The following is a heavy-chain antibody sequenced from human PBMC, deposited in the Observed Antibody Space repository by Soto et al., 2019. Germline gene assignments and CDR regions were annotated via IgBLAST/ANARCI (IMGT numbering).Heavy chain of an antibody. CDR1: GGSFDTYY. J-gene: IGHJ3*02. V-gene: IGHV4-34*01. CDR2: SNHRGSN. Sequence: SETLSLTCVVSGGSFDTYYWNWIRQSPGKGLEWIGESNHRGSNNYSPSFKSRVTISLDTSKNQFSLKLTSVTAADTAVYYCARGGSSDWQVALDMWGQGTMVTVSS. CDR3: ARGGSSDWQVALDM. D-gene: IGHD6-19*01.